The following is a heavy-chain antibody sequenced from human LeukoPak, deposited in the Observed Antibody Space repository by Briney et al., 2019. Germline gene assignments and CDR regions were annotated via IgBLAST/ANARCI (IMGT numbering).Heavy chain of an antibody. CDR3: AKGVGWISGYRLGGGNYFDY. D-gene: IGHD3-22*01. J-gene: IGHJ4*02. CDR2: IYHSGST. V-gene: IGHV4-38-2*02. Sequence: SETLSLTCTVSGYSISSGYYWGWIRQPPGKGLEWIGSIYHSGSTYYNPSLKSRVTISVDTSKNQFSLKLSSVTAADTAVYYCAKGVGWISGYRLGGGNYFDYWGQGTLVTVSS. CDR1: GYSISSGYY.